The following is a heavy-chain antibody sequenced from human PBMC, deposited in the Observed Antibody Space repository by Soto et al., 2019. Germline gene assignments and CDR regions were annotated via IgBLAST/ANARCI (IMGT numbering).Heavy chain of an antibody. CDR2: IYYSGST. CDR3: ARLAAADTGGWFDP. D-gene: IGHD6-13*01. Sequence: LSLTCTVSGGSISSGGYYWSWIRQHPGKGLEWIGYIYYSGSTYYNPSLKSRVTISVDTSKNQFSLKLSSVTAADTAVYYCARLAAADTGGWFDPWGQGTLVTVSS. V-gene: IGHV4-31*03. CDR1: GGSISSGGYY. J-gene: IGHJ5*02.